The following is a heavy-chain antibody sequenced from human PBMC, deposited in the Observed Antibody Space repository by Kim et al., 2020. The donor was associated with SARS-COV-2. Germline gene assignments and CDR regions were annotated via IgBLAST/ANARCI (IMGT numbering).Heavy chain of an antibody. V-gene: IGHV1-2*06. Sequence: ASVKVSCKASGYTFTGYYMHWVRQAPGQGLEWMGRINPNSGGTNYAQKFQGRVTMTRDTSISTAYMELSRLRSDDTAVYYCARVPLKNWNATPIDYWGQGTLVTVSS. CDR1: GYTFTGYY. CDR2: INPNSGGT. J-gene: IGHJ4*02. CDR3: ARVPLKNWNATPIDY. D-gene: IGHD1-1*01.